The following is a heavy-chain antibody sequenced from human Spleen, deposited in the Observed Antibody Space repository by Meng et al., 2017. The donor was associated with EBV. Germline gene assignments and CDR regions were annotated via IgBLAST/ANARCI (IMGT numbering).Heavy chain of an antibody. CDR3: ASGASYFWT. CDR2: MNPNSGDA. V-gene: IGHV1-8*01. D-gene: IGHD3/OR15-3a*01. Sequence: VYVGLCVSHVRRPGASGGVFCEAFEYPFTDYGINWVRQATGQGLEWVGWMNPNSGDAGFAQKFQGRVTMTSTPSITTAYMELSDLRSDDTAVYYCASGASYFWTWGQGTLVTVSS. CDR1: EYPFTDYG. J-gene: IGHJ4*02.